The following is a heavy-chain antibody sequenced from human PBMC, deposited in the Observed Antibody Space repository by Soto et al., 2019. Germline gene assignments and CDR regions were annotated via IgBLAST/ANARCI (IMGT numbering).Heavy chain of an antibody. D-gene: IGHD3-3*01. CDR2: ISSSSSYI. CDR1: GFTFSSYR. J-gene: IGHJ6*02. CDR3: ARGGPTRDFWSGYSTRYYYYGMDV. Sequence: XGCLRLSCAASGFTFSSYRMNWVRQAPGKGLDWVSSISSSSSYIYYADSVKGRFTISRENAKNSLYLQMNSLRAEDTAVYYCARGGPTRDFWSGYSTRYYYYGMDVWGHGTTVTVSS. V-gene: IGHV3-21*01.